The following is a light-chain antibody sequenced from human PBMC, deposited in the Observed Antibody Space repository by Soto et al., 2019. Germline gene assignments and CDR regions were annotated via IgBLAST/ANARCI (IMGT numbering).Light chain of an antibody. CDR3: QAYDYTLTASV. Sequence: QSVLTQPPSVSGAPGQRVTLSCTGNTSNLGAGYDVHWYQQLPGAAPKLVIFGNRNRPSGVPERSSGSKSGTSASLAITGLQAEDEADYYCQAYDYTLTASVFGGGTKLTVL. J-gene: IGLJ3*02. CDR1: TSNLGAGYD. CDR2: GNR. V-gene: IGLV1-40*01.